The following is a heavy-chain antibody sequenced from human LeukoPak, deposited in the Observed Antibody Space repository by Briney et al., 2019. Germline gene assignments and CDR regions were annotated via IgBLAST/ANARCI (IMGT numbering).Heavy chain of an antibody. D-gene: IGHD3-10*01. CDR3: ARGHYYGSGSSGY. J-gene: IGHJ4*02. CDR2: ITDSGGST. CDR1: GFTFSSHA. V-gene: IGHV3-23*01. Sequence: PGGSLRLSCAASGFTFSSHAMSWVRQAPGKGLEWVSAITDSGGSTYYADSVKGRFTISRDSSKDTLYLQMNSLRAEDTAVYYCARGHYYGSGSSGYWGQGTLVTVSS.